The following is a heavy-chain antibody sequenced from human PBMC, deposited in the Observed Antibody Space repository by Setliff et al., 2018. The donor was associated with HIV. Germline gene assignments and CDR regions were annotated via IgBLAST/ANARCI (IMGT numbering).Heavy chain of an antibody. V-gene: IGHV4-31*02. D-gene: IGHD3-3*01. CDR2: IYYSGST. CDR3: AREDFWSGDQDYYYMDV. CDR1: GGSISSGDYY. J-gene: IGHJ6*03. Sequence: SETLSLTCTVSGGSISSGDYYWTWIRQHPGKGLEWIGYIYYSGSTYYNPSLKSRVTISVDTSKNQSSLKLSSVTAADTAVYYCAREDFWSGDQDYYYMDVWGKGTTVTVSS.